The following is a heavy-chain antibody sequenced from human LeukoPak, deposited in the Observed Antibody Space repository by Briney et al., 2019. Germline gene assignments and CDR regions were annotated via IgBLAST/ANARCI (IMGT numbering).Heavy chain of an antibody. CDR3: ATYTNWVAGDV. CDR1: GFTFSDSW. D-gene: IGHD7-27*01. V-gene: IGHV3-7*01. CDR2: IKDDGSEK. J-gene: IGHJ6*02. Sequence: PGGSLRLSCAASGFTFSDSWMSWVRQAPGKGLEGVAAIKDDGSEKAYVHSVTGRFTISRDNAKNSLYLQMHSLGAEDTAVYYCATYTNWVAGDVWGQGTTVSVSS.